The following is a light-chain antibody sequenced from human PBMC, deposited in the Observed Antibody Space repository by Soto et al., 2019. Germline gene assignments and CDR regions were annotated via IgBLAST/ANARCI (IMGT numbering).Light chain of an antibody. V-gene: IGLV2-14*01. CDR1: SSDVGGYND. Sequence: QSALTQPASVSGSPGQSITISCTGTSSDVGGYNDVSWYQQHPGKAPKLMIYDVSNRPSGVSNRFSGSKSGNTASLTISGLQAEDEADDYCRSYTSSSTLVVFGGGTKVTVL. J-gene: IGLJ2*01. CDR2: DVS. CDR3: RSYTSSSTLVV.